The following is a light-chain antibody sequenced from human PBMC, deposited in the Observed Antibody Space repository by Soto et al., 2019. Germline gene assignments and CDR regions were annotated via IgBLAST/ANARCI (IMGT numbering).Light chain of an antibody. CDR3: QQCGSSPT. CDR1: QSVSSSY. CDR2: GAS. V-gene: IGKV3-20*01. J-gene: IGKJ1*01. Sequence: EIVLTQSPGTLSLSPGERATLSCRASQSVSSSYLAWYQQKPGQAPRLLIYGASSRATGIPDRFSGSGSRTDFTLTISRLEPEDFAVYYCQQCGSSPTFGQGTKVDI.